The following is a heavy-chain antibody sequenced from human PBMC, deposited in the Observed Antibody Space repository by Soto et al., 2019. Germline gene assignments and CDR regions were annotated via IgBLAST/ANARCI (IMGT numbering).Heavy chain of an antibody. CDR2: IYHTGST. Sequence: SETLSLTCAVSGYSISNGYYWGWIRQPPGKGLEWIGSIYHTGSTYYNPSLKSRVTISVDTSKNQFSLKLSSVTAADTAVYYCARTNSSNWYGLDYWGQGPLVTVSS. CDR3: ARTNSSNWYGLDY. J-gene: IGHJ4*02. CDR1: GYSISNGYY. D-gene: IGHD6-13*01. V-gene: IGHV4-38-2*01.